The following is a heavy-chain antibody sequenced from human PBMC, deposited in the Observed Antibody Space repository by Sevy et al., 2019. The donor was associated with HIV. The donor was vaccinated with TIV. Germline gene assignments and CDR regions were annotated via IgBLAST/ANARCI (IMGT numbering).Heavy chain of an antibody. CDR3: AGGHTMVRGEGVAFDI. CDR2: IYYSGST. Sequence: SETLSLTCTVSGGSVSSGSYYWSWIRQPPGKGLEWIGYIYYSGSTNYNPSLKRRVTISVDTSKNQFSLKLSSVTAADTAEYYCAGGHTMVRGEGVAFDIWGQGTMVTVSS. V-gene: IGHV4-61*01. D-gene: IGHD3-10*01. J-gene: IGHJ3*02. CDR1: GGSVSSGSYY.